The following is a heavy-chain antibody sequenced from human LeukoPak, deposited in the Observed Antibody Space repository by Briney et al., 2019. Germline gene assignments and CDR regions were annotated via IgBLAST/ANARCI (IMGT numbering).Heavy chain of an antibody. J-gene: IGHJ5*02. D-gene: IGHD1-1*01. Sequence: PSETLSLTCTASGGSISSYYWSWIRQPPGKGLEWIGYIYYSGSTNYNPSLKSRVTISVDTSKNQFPLKLNSVTAADTAVYYCARDPRGGTSRDNWFDPWGQGTLVTVSS. CDR2: IYYSGST. CDR3: ARDPRGGTSRDNWFDP. CDR1: GGSISSYY. V-gene: IGHV4-59*01.